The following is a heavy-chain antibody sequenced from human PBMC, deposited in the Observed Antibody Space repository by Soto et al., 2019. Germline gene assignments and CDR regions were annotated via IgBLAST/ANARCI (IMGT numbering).Heavy chain of an antibody. J-gene: IGHJ5*02. CDR2: IYYSGST. CDR3: ARETYYYGSGSYGGWFDP. V-gene: IGHV4-59*01. Sequence: SETLSLTCTVSGGSISSYYWSWIRQPPGKGPEWIGYIYYSGSTNYNPSLKSRVNISVDTSKNQFSLKLSSVTAADTAVYYCARETYYYGSGSYGGWFDPWGQGTLVTVSS. D-gene: IGHD3-10*01. CDR1: GGSISSYY.